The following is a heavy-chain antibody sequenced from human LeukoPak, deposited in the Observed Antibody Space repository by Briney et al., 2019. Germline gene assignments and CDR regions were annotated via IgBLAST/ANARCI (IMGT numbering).Heavy chain of an antibody. D-gene: IGHD2-8*02. J-gene: IGHJ4*02. CDR2: INPNSGGT. Sequence: GASVKVSCKASGYTFTGYYMHWVRQAPGQGLEWMGWINPNSGGTNYAQKFQGRVTMTRDTSISTAYMELSRLRSDDTAVYYCARDTVSVLYYFDYWGQGTLVTVSS. V-gene: IGHV1-2*02. CDR3: ARDTVSVLYYFDY. CDR1: GYTFTGYY.